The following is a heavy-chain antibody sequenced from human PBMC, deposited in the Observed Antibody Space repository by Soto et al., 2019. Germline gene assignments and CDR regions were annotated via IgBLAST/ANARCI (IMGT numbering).Heavy chain of an antibody. D-gene: IGHD3-16*01. V-gene: IGHV3-30*18. Sequence: GVLRLSCAASGFTFSSFDVHSDPHAPDKGLKWVAVISYDGSDKYYADSVKGRFTISRDDSTNTMYLQMNSLRPEDTAVYYCAKPSGYDSVWGSSGLDPWGQGTLVTVSS. J-gene: IGHJ5*02. CDR3: AKPSGYDSVWGSSGLDP. CDR2: ISYDGSDK. CDR1: GFTFSSFD.